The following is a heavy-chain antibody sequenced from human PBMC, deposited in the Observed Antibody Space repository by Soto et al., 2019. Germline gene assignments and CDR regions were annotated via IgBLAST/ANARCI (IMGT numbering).Heavy chain of an antibody. CDR3: ARGIRNYYGVDV. J-gene: IGHJ6*02. CDR1: GFTFNSYW. Sequence: EVQLVESGGGLVQPGGSLSLYCEASGFTFNSYWMHWVRQAPGKGLLWVSRINGDGGTTNYADSVKGRFTISRDNAMNTVYLQMNNLRVEDTAVYYCARGIRNYYGVDVWGQGTTVTVSS. CDR2: INGDGGTT. D-gene: IGHD2-15*01. V-gene: IGHV3-74*01.